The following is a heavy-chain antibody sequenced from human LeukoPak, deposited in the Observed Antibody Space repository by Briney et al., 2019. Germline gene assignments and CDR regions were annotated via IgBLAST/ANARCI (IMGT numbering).Heavy chain of an antibody. D-gene: IGHD6-19*01. CDR2: ISSSGSTI. J-gene: IGHJ6*02. V-gene: IGHV3-11*01. CDR3: ASGIAVAGTSLDYYGMDV. CDR1: GFTFSDYY. Sequence: PGGSLRLSCAASGFTFSDYYMSWIRQAPGKGLEWVSYISSSGSTIYYADSVKGRFTISRDNAKNSLYLQMNSLRAEDTAVYYRASGIAVAGTSLDYYGMDVWGQGTTVTVSS.